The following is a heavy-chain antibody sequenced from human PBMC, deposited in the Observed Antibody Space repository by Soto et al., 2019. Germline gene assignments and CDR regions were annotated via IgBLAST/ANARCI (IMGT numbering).Heavy chain of an antibody. CDR3: ARGSYSSGWFIGAFDI. D-gene: IGHD6-19*01. CDR2: IIPILGIA. Sequence: ASVKVSCKASGGTFSSYTISWVRQAPGQGLEWMGRIIPILGIANYAQKFQGRVTITADKSTSTAYMELSSLRSEDTAVYYCARGSYSSGWFIGAFDIWGQGTMVTVSS. CDR1: GGTFSSYT. J-gene: IGHJ3*02. V-gene: IGHV1-69*02.